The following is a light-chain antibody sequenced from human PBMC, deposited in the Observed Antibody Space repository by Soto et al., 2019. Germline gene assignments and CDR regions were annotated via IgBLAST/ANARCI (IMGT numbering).Light chain of an antibody. Sequence: DIQMTQSPSSLSASVGDRVTITCRASQSISSYLNWYQQKPGKAPKLRIYAASSLQSGVPSRFSGSGSGTDITLTISSLQPEDFATYYCQQSYSTLLTFGGGTKVEIK. CDR1: QSISSY. CDR3: QQSYSTLLT. V-gene: IGKV1-39*01. J-gene: IGKJ4*01. CDR2: AAS.